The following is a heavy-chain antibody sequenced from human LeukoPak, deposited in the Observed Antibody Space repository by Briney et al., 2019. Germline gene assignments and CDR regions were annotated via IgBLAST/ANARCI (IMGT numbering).Heavy chain of an antibody. V-gene: IGHV4-31*03. J-gene: IGHJ4*02. Sequence: SETLSLTCTVSGGSISSGGYYWNWIRQHPTEGLEWIGHIYYTGRTTYNPSVKSRVTISADTSKNQFSLKLNSVTAADTAVYFCASAPLGNSFGYMAYWGQGALVTVSS. CDR1: GGSISSGGYY. CDR2: IYYTGRT. CDR3: ASAPLGNSFGYMAY. D-gene: IGHD5-18*01.